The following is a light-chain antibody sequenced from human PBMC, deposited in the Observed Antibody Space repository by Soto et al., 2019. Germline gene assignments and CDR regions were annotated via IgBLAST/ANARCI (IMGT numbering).Light chain of an antibody. CDR2: QVT. CDR3: RSYTHSSKYV. CDR1: SSDFAIYNY. J-gene: IGLJ1*01. Sequence: QSALTQPASVSGSPGQSITISCTGTSSDFAIYNYVSWYQQQPGKAPKLMIYQVTNRPSGVSNRFSGSRSGNTASLTISGHHAEDEADYYCRSYTHSSKYVFGTGTQLTVL. V-gene: IGLV2-14*01.